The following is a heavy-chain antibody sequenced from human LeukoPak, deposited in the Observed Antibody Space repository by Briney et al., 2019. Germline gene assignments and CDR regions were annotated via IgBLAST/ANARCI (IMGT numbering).Heavy chain of an antibody. Sequence: GGSLRLSCAASGFTVSSNYMSWVRQAPGMGLEWVSVIYSGGSTYYADSVKGRFTISRDNSKNTLYLQMNSLRAEDTAVYYCARVDYGDYAPYFDYWGQGTLVTVSS. J-gene: IGHJ4*02. CDR2: IYSGGST. D-gene: IGHD4-17*01. CDR1: GFTVSSNY. V-gene: IGHV3-66*01. CDR3: ARVDYGDYAPYFDY.